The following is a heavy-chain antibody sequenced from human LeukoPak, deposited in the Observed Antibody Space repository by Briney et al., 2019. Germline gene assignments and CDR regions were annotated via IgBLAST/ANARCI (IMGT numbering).Heavy chain of an antibody. CDR1: GGSISGSY. V-gene: IGHV4-59*01. J-gene: IGHJ4*02. D-gene: IGHD4-17*01. CDR3: ARGIESYGDYGY. CDR2: MYNSGST. Sequence: SETLSLTCPVSGGSISGSYWSWLRQPPGKGLEGIAYMYNSGSTNYNPSLKSRVTISIDTSKNQFSLKLSSLTAADTAIYYCARGIESYGDYGYWGQGILVTVSS.